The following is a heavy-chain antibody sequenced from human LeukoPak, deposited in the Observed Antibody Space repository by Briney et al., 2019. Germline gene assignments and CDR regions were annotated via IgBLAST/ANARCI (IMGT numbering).Heavy chain of an antibody. J-gene: IGHJ4*02. D-gene: IGHD2-15*01. CDR3: AKGRGYCSGGSCYSDY. CDR1: GFTFSSYA. Sequence: GGSLRLSCSAYGFTFSSYAMTWVRQAPGKGLEWVSTVSSSDSSSYYADSVKGRFTISRDNSKNTLYLQMNSLRAEDTAVYYCAKGRGYCSGGSCYSDYWGQGTLVTVSS. CDR2: VSSSDSSS. V-gene: IGHV3-23*01.